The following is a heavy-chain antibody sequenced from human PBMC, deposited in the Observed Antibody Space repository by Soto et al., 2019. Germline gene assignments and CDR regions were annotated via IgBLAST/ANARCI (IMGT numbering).Heavy chain of an antibody. D-gene: IGHD3-22*01. Sequence: ASVKVSCKASGYTFTSYYMHWVRQAPGQGLEWMGIINPSGGSTSYAQKFQGRVTMTRDTSTSTVYMELSSLRSEDTAVYYCARDRGEYYDSSGYDAFEIWGQGTMVTVSS. J-gene: IGHJ3*02. V-gene: IGHV1-46*01. CDR2: INPSGGST. CDR1: GYTFTSYY. CDR3: ARDRGEYYDSSGYDAFEI.